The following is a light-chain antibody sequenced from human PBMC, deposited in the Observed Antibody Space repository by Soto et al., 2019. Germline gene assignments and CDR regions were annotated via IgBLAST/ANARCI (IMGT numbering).Light chain of an antibody. Sequence: DIQMTQSPSSLSASVGDRVTITCRASQGISTYLVWYQQKPGTVPKLLIFAASTLHSGVPSRFSGSGSGTAFTLTISSLQPDDVATYYCKNDDGAPWTFGQGTKVEIK. CDR3: KNDDGAPWT. J-gene: IGKJ1*01. CDR2: AAS. V-gene: IGKV1-27*01. CDR1: QGISTY.